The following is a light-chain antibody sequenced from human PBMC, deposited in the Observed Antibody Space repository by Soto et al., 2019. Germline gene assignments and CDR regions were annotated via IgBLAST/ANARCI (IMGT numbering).Light chain of an antibody. CDR2: DAS. J-gene: IGKJ1*01. CDR1: QSISSW. V-gene: IGKV1-5*01. CDR3: QQYNSYSPT. Sequence: IEMSLSLSTLSVSVKKRVTITCRASQSISSWLAWYQQKPGKAPKFLIYDASSLESGVPSRFSGSGSGTEFTLTISSLQPDDFATYYCQQYNSYSPTFGQGTKVDIK.